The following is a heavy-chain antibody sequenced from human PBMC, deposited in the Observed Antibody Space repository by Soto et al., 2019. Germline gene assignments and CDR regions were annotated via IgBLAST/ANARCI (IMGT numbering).Heavy chain of an antibody. J-gene: IGHJ5*02. V-gene: IGHV1-69*12. CDR2: IIPSFGTA. CDR3: ARGPAAMGLNWFDP. Sequence: QVQLVQSGAEVKKPGSSVKVSCKASGGTFSSYAISWVRQAPGQGLEWMGGIIPSFGTANYAQKFQGRVTITADESTSTAYMELSSLRSEDTAVYYCARGPAAMGLNWFDPWGQGTLVTVSS. D-gene: IGHD2-2*01. CDR1: GGTFSSYA.